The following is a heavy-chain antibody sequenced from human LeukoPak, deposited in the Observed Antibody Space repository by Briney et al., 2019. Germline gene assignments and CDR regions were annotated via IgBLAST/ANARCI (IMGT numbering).Heavy chain of an antibody. Sequence: ASVKVSCKASGYTLTSYGISWVRQAPGQGLEWMGWISAYNGTTNYAQKLQGRVTMTTDTSTSTAYMELRSLRSDDTAVYYCARVGAVAGSRGVLGYWGQGTLVTVSS. CDR2: ISAYNGTT. D-gene: IGHD6-19*01. CDR3: ARVGAVAGSRGVLGY. CDR1: GYTLTSYG. V-gene: IGHV1-18*01. J-gene: IGHJ4*02.